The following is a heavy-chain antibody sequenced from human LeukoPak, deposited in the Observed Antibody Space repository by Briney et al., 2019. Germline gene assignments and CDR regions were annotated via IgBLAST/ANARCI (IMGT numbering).Heavy chain of an antibody. CDR3: AKDSHPAGIGWFDP. CDR1: GFTFSSYA. D-gene: IGHD6-13*01. J-gene: IGHJ5*02. CDR2: ISGSGGST. V-gene: IGHV3-23*01. Sequence: AGGSLRLSCAASGFTFSSYAMSWVRQAPGKGLEWVSAISGSGGSTYYADSVKGRFTISRDNSKNTLYLQMNSLRAEDTAVYYCAKDSHPAGIGWFDPWGQGTLVTVSS.